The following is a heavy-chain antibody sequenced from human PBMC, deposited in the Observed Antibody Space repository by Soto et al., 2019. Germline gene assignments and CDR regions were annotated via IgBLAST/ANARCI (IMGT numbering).Heavy chain of an antibody. V-gene: IGHV3-30*18. CDR2: ISYDGSNK. J-gene: IGHJ4*02. Sequence: GGSLRLSCAASGFTFSSYGMHWVRQAPGKGLEWVAVISYDGSNKYYADSVKGRFTISRDNSKNTLYLQMNSLRAEDTAVYYCAKDFQYCSGGSCYPYYFDYWGQGTLVTVSS. CDR3: AKDFQYCSGGSCYPYYFDY. CDR1: GFTFSSYG. D-gene: IGHD2-15*01.